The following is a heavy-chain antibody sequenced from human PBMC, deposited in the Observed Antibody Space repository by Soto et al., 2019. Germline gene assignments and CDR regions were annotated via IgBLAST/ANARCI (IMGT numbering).Heavy chain of an antibody. D-gene: IGHD2-15*01. Sequence: ASVKASCKASGYTFTGYYMHWVRQAPGQGLEWMGWINPNSGGTNYAQKFQGWVTMTRDTSISTAYMELSRLRSDDAAVYYCARDGYCSGGSCYAGYYYMDVWGKGTTVTVSS. CDR3: ARDGYCSGGSCYAGYYYMDV. J-gene: IGHJ6*03. V-gene: IGHV1-2*04. CDR1: GYTFTGYY. CDR2: INPNSGGT.